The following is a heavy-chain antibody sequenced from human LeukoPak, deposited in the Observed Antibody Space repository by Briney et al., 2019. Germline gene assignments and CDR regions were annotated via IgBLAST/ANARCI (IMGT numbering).Heavy chain of an antibody. CDR1: GYTFTGYY. J-gene: IGHJ4*02. V-gene: IGHV3-64*01. CDR2: ISSNGGST. D-gene: IGHD6-6*01. Sequence: GASVKVSCKASGYTFTGYYMHWVRQAPGKGLEYVSAISSNGGSTYYANSVKGRFTISRDNSKNTLYLQMGSLRAEDMAVYYCARDLAARPYWGQGTLVTVSS. CDR3: ARDLAARPY.